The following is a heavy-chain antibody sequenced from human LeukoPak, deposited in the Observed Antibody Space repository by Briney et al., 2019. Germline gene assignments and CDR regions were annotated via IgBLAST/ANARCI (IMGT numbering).Heavy chain of an antibody. J-gene: IGHJ6*03. D-gene: IGHD3-3*01. Sequence: GPSVKVSCKASGGTFSSYAISWVRQAPGQGLEWMGGIIPIFGTANYAQRFQGRVTITADESTSTAYMELSSLRSEDTAVYYCARGRDATSFGVVNYYYYYMDVWGKGTTVTVSS. V-gene: IGHV1-69*01. CDR2: IIPIFGTA. CDR1: GGTFSSYA. CDR3: ARGRDATSFGVVNYYYYYMDV.